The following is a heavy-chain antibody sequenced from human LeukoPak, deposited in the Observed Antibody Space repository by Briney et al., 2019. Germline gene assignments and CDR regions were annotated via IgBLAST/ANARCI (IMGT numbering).Heavy chain of an antibody. Sequence: GGSLSLSCAASGFTFSDYYMSWMREARGRGLEGVSYISSCTSYTYYADSVKGRFTIPRDNAKNSLYLQMNSLRAEDTAVYYCARVLGYHGSGSYYPDYWGQGTLVTVSS. V-gene: IGHV3-11*05. CDR1: GFTFSDYY. CDR3: ARVLGYHGSGSYYPDY. D-gene: IGHD3-10*01. CDR2: ISSCTSYT. J-gene: IGHJ4*02.